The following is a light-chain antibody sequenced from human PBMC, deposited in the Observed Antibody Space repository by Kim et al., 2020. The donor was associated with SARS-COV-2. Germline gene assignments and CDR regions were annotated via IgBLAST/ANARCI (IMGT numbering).Light chain of an antibody. J-gene: IGLJ2*01. CDR2: GKN. CDR1: SRRSFF. Sequence: ALGQKGRLTCQGESRRSFFGTRYQQKPGEAPIVVIYGKNNRPSGIPDRFSGSSSGNTASLTITATQAGDEADYYCNSRDTNNNVIFGGGTQLTVL. CDR3: NSRDTNNNVI. V-gene: IGLV3-19*01.